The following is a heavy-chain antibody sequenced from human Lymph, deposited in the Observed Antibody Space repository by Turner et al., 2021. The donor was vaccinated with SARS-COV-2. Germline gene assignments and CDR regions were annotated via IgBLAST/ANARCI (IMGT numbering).Heavy chain of an antibody. D-gene: IGHD1-26*01. CDR3: ARRHSGNYDAFDI. J-gene: IGHJ3*02. CDR2: IIPILGIA. CDR1: GGTFSTYV. V-gene: IGHV1-69*10. Sequence: QVQLVQSGAEVKKPGSSVKVSCKASGGTFSTYVICWVRQAPGQGRECMGGIIPILGIADYAQKFQGRVTITADKSTSTAYMELSSLRSEDTAVYHCARRHSGNYDAFDIWGQGTMVTVSS.